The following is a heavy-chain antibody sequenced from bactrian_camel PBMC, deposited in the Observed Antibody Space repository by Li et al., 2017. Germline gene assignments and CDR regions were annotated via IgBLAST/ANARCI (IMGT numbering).Heavy chain of an antibody. V-gene: IGHV3-3*01. CDR3: AADFGDRGPVLAVRPGDFGY. Sequence: HVQLVESGGGSVQAGGSLRLSCAASGYTAVINYMGWIRQSPGNEREVLAAICTGDGRAYYHDSENDSGKGRFTISRDTGEHVVYLQMNSLKPEDTAMYYCAADFGDRGPVLAVRPGDFGYWGQGTQVTVS. J-gene: IGHJ6*01. CDR2: ICTGDGRA. CDR1: GYTAVINY. D-gene: IGHD6*01.